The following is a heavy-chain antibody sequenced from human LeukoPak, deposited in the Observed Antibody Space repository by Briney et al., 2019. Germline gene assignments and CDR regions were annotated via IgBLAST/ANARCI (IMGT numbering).Heavy chain of an antibody. D-gene: IGHD3-9*01. Sequence: SVTVSCKASGGTFISYAISWVRQAPGQGLEWMGRIIPILGIANYAQKFQGRVTITADKSTSTAYMELSSLRSEDTAVYYCARGKRLRYFDWLFDYWGQGTLVTVSS. CDR3: ARGKRLRYFDWLFDY. J-gene: IGHJ4*02. CDR1: GGTFISYA. V-gene: IGHV1-69*04. CDR2: IIPILGIA.